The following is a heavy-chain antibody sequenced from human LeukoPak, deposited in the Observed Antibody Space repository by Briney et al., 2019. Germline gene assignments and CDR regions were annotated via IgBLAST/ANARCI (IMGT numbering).Heavy chain of an antibody. CDR2: ISGSGGTT. V-gene: IGHV3-23*01. CDR3: AKRYYDFPLDY. D-gene: IGHD3-3*01. Sequence: TGGSLRLSCAASGFTFSSYAMSWVRQAPGKGLEWVSAISGSGGTTYYADSVKGRFTISRDNSKNTLYVQMNSLRAEDTAVYYCAKRYYDFPLDYWGQGTLVTVSS. J-gene: IGHJ4*02. CDR1: GFTFSSYA.